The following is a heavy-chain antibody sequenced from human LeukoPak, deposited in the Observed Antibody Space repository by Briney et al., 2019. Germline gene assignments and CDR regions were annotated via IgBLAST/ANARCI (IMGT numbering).Heavy chain of an antibody. V-gene: IGHV3-30-3*01. D-gene: IGHD3-9*01. CDR2: ISYDGSNK. CDR1: GFTFSSYA. CDR3: ARGDNYDILTGANYLDY. Sequence: GGSLRLSCAASGFTFSSYAMHWVRQAPGRGLEWVAVISYDGSNKHYADSVKGRFTISRDNSNNTLYLQMNSLRAEDTAVYYCARGDNYDILTGANYLDYWGQGTLVTVSS. J-gene: IGHJ4*02.